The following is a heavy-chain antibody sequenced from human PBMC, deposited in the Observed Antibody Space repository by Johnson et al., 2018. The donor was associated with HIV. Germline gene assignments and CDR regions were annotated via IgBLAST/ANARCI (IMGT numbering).Heavy chain of an antibody. V-gene: IGHV3-11*04. CDR2: ISRSGTTI. CDR3: ARDWDYAHAFDI. Sequence: QVQLVESGGGLVKPGGSLRLSCAASGFTFTDYQMSWIRQAPGKGLEWVSYISRSGTTIYYADSVQGRFTVSRDNAKNSLYLQMNSLRADDTAVYYCARDWDYAHAFDIWGQGTMVTVSS. CDR1: GFTFTDYQ. D-gene: IGHD4-17*01. J-gene: IGHJ3*02.